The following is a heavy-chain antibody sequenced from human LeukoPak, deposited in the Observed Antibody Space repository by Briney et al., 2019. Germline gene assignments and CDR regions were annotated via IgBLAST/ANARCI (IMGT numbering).Heavy chain of an antibody. J-gene: IGHJ5*02. V-gene: IGHV4-34*01. D-gene: IGHD3-10*01. CDR2: INHSGNT. CDR3: ARGGTTYYHGSGTSP. CDR1: NGSFSGYY. Sequence: SETLSLTCAVFNGSFSGYYWAWFRQPPGKGLEWIGEINHSGNTNYHPSLQSRVTISRDKSKMEFSLKVSSMTAADTAVYYCARGGTTYYHGSGTSPWGQGTLVTVSS.